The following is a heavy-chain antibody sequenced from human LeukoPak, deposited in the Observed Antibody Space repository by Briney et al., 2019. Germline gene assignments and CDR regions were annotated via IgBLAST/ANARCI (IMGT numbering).Heavy chain of an antibody. CDR2: IIPIYGTV. CDR1: GGTFSNYT. D-gene: IGHD6-13*01. J-gene: IGHJ6*03. Sequence: SVKVSCKASGGTFSNYTISWVRQAPGQGLEWMGGIIPIYGTVKYAQKFQGRVTITTDESTSTAYMELSSLRSEDTAVYYCARGYSASNYYYMDVWGKGTTVTVSS. V-gene: IGHV1-69*05. CDR3: ARGYSASNYYYMDV.